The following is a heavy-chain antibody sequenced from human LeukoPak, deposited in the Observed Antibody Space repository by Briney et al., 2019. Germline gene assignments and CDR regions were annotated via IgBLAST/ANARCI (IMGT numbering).Heavy chain of an antibody. CDR3: ARAESVVEPAAIAPIDY. CDR1: GGSFSGYY. Sequence: SETLSLTCAVYGGSFSGYYWSWIRQPPGKGLEWIGEINHSGSTNYNPSLKSRVTISVDTSKNQFSLKLSSVTAADTAVYYCARAESVVEPAAIAPIDYWGQGTLVTVSS. V-gene: IGHV4-34*01. J-gene: IGHJ4*02. D-gene: IGHD2-2*01. CDR2: INHSGST.